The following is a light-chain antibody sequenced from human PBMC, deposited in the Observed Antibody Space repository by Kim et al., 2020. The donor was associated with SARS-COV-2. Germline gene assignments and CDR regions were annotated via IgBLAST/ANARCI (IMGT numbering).Light chain of an antibody. CDR3: STWDSSLNEWV. CDR2: RNN. Sequence: QAGLTQPPSVSKGLRQTATLTCTGNSNNVGNQGAAWLQQHQGHPPKLLFYRNNNRPSGISERLSASRSGNTASLTITGLQPEDEADYYCSTWDSSLNEWVFGGGTQLTVL. CDR1: SNNVGNQG. V-gene: IGLV10-54*01. J-gene: IGLJ3*02.